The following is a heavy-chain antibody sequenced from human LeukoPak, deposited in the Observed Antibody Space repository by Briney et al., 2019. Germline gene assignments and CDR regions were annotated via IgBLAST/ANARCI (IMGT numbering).Heavy chain of an antibody. CDR3: ARVGLDVGDAFDI. J-gene: IGHJ3*02. V-gene: IGHV1-8*01. D-gene: IGHD1-26*01. CDR1: GYTFTSYD. Sequence: AASVKVSCKASGYTFTSYDINWVRQATGQGLEWMGWMNPNSGNTGYAQKFQGRVTMTRNTSISTAYMELSSLRSEDTAVYYCARVGLDVGDAFDIWGQGTMVTVSS. CDR2: MNPNSGNT.